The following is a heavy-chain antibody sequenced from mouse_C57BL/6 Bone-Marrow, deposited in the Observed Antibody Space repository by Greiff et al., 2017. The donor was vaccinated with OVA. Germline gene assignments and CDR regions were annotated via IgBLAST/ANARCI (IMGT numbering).Heavy chain of an antibody. Sequence: VQLQPSGAEPVRPGASVKLSCTASGFNITDDYMHWVKQRPEQGLEWIGWIDPENGDTEYASKFQGKATITADTSSNTAYLQLSSLTSEDTAVYYCSIYYGNYGYFDYWGQGTTLTVSS. CDR1: GFNITDDY. CDR2: IDPENGDT. CDR3: SIYYGNYGYFDY. J-gene: IGHJ2*01. V-gene: IGHV14-4*01. D-gene: IGHD2-1*01.